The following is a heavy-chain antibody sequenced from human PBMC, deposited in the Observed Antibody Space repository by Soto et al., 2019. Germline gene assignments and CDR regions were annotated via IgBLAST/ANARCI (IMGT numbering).Heavy chain of an antibody. J-gene: IGHJ5*02. CDR1: GYTFTSYY. CDR3: ARGWISGARITIFGVVPNWFDP. V-gene: IGHV1-46*03. CDR2: INPSGGST. Sequence: GASVKVSCKASGYTFTSYYMHWVRQAPGQGLEWMGIINPSGGSTSYAQKFQGRVTMTRDTSTSTVYMELSSLRSEDTAVYYCARGWISGARITIFGVVPNWFDPWGQGTLVTVSS. D-gene: IGHD3-3*01.